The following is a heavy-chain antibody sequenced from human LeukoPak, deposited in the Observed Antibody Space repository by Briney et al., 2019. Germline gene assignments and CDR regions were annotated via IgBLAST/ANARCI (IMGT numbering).Heavy chain of an antibody. V-gene: IGHV3-23*01. CDR2: ISDIGIGT. CDR3: AKRGGGTMFAFDI. J-gene: IGHJ3*02. CDR1: GFIFSNYV. D-gene: IGHD3-10*02. Sequence: GGSLRLSCAASGFIFSNYVMGWVRQAPGKGLKLVSSISDIGIGTYYADSVKGRFTIFRDNSKNILYLQMNSLRAEDTAIYYCAKRGGGTMFAFDIWGQGTMVTVSS.